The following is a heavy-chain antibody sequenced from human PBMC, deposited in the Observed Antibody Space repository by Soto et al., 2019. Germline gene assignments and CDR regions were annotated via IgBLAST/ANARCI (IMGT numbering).Heavy chain of an antibody. J-gene: IGHJ4*02. CDR1: GFTFSGYS. V-gene: IGHV3-48*02. Sequence: GGSLRLSCAVSGFTFSGYSLNWVRQAPGKGLEWVSYIGAGGATTYYADSVKGRFTISRDNAKNSLFLQMNSLRDEDTAVYYRARDRNSGWSFFDYWGQGALVSVSS. CDR2: IGAGGATT. D-gene: IGHD6-19*01. CDR3: ARDRNSGWSFFDY.